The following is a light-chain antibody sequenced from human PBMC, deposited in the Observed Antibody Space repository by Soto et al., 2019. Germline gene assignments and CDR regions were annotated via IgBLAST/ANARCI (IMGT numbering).Light chain of an antibody. J-gene: IGKJ1*01. CDR1: QSVRNN. V-gene: IGKV3-15*01. CDR3: QQYDTWPRT. CDR2: GAF. Sequence: EIVMTQSPATLSVSPGERATLSCRASQSVRNNLVWYQQKPGQAPRLLIYGAFNRATGTPARFSGSGSGTEFTLTISSLQSEDFAVYYCQQYDTWPRTFGQGTKVEIK.